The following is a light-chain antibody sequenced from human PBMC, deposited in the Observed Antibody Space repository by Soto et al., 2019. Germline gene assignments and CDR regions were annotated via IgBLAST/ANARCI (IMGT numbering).Light chain of an antibody. CDR3: SSYAGDNFYV. J-gene: IGLJ1*01. Sequence: QSALTQPPSASGSPGQSVTISCTGTRSDVGGYNFVSWYQHLPGKAPKLIIYEVLKRPSGVPDRFSGFKSGNTASLTVSGLQPEDEADYFCSSYAGDNFYVFGTGTKLTVL. V-gene: IGLV2-8*01. CDR1: RSDVGGYNF. CDR2: EVL.